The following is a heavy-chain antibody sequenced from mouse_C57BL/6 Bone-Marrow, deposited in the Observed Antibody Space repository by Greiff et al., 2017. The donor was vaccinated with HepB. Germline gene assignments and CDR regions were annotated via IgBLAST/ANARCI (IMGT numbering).Heavy chain of an antibody. Sequence: EVHLVESGPGLVKPSQSLSLTCSVTGYSITSGYYWNWIRQFPGNKLEWMGYISYDGSNNYNPSLKNRISITRDTSKNQFFLKLNSVTTEDTATYYCARRVGRAFYAMDYWGQGTSVTVSS. CDR3: ARRVGRAFYAMDY. CDR1: GYSITSGYY. V-gene: IGHV3-6*01. J-gene: IGHJ4*01. CDR2: ISYDGSN. D-gene: IGHD3-3*01.